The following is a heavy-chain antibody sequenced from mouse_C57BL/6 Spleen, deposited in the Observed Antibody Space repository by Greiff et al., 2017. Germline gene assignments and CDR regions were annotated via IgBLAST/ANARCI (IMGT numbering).Heavy chain of an antibody. V-gene: IGHV14-4*01. Sequence: EVQLQQSGAELVRPGASVKLSCTASGFNIKDDYMHWVKQRPEQGLEWIGWIDPENGDIEYASKFQGKATITADTSSNTAYLQLSSLTSEDTAVYYCTTTTNYGSSYGWYFDVWGTGTTVTVSS. D-gene: IGHD1-1*01. CDR1: GFNIKDDY. CDR3: TTTTNYGSSYGWYFDV. J-gene: IGHJ1*03. CDR2: IDPENGDI.